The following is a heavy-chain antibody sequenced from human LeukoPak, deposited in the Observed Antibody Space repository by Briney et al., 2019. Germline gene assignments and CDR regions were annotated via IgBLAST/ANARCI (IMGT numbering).Heavy chain of an antibody. CDR1: GGSISSSYYY. CDR2: IYSSGST. CDR3: ASGKTYYYDSSGYYYGGSYDY. V-gene: IGHV4-39*01. Sequence: PSETLSLTCTVSGGSISSSYYYWGWIRQPPGKGLEWIGSIYSSGSTYYNPSLKSRVTISVDTSKTQFSLKLSSVTAADTAVYYCASGKTYYYDSSGYYYGGSYDYWGQGTLVTVSS. D-gene: IGHD3-22*01. J-gene: IGHJ4*02.